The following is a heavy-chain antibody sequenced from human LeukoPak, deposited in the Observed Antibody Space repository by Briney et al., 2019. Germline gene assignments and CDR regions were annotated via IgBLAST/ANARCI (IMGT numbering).Heavy chain of an antibody. D-gene: IGHD3-22*01. CDR1: GFIFHDFG. CDR3: VRHYSSDYYGWFEY. V-gene: IGHV3-20*04. J-gene: IGHJ4*02. CDR2: INWYGVST. Sequence: GGSLTLSCAASGFIFHDFGMGWVRQVPGKGLQWVSGINWYGVSTAYADSVKGRFTISRDNANNSLYLQIHSLRDEDTAFYYCVRHYSSDYYGWFEYWGRGTLVTVSS.